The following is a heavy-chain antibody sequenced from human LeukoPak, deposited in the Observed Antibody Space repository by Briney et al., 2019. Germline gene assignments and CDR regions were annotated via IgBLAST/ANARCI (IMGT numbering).Heavy chain of an antibody. J-gene: IGHJ3*02. V-gene: IGHV3-53*01. CDR1: GSNFGNYY. Sequence: GGSLRLSCAASGSNFGNYYVSWVRQAPGKGLEWVSVIYSGGSTYYADSVKGRFTISRDNSKNTLYLQMNSLRAEDTAVYYCARGPPYYDFWSGYHDAFDIWGQGTVVTVSS. CDR2: IYSGGST. CDR3: ARGPPYYDFWSGYHDAFDI. D-gene: IGHD3-3*01.